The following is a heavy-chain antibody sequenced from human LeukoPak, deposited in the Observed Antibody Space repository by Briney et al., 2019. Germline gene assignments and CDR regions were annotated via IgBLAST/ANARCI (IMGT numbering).Heavy chain of an antibody. CDR1: GFTSYSDY. CDR2: LKKDGSER. J-gene: IGHJ4*02. D-gene: IGHD2-2*01. CDR3: AKMMGVVVVPGYYFDY. V-gene: IGHV3-7*03. Sequence: PGGSLRLSCAVSGFTSYSDYMSWVRQAPGRGLEWVASLKKDGSERTYVDSVKGRFSISRDSAKNSLYLQMNSLRAEDTAVYYCAKMMGVVVVPGYYFDYWGQGTLVTVSS.